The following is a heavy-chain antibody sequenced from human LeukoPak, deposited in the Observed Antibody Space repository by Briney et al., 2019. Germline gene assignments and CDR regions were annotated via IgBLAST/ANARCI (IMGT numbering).Heavy chain of an antibody. CDR1: GFTFSGYA. J-gene: IGHJ4*02. Sequence: GGSLRLSCAASGFTFSGYAMSCVRQAPGKGRQWVLSISGSGGATYFADSVKGRFTISRDNTKNTVYLQMNSPRAEDTAVYYCAKDLYSSSWFWEGDWGPGTLVSVSS. V-gene: IGHV3-23*01. CDR3: AKDLYSSSWFWEGD. D-gene: IGHD6-13*01. CDR2: ISGSGGAT.